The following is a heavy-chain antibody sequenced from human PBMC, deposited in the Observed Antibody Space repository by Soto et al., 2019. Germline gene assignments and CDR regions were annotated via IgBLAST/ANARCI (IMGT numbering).Heavy chain of an antibody. CDR3: AHTDDYDDPQPRWFDP. Sequence: QITLRESGPTLVKPTETLTLTCTFSGFSVTSDGVAVAWIRQPPGKVLEWLALIYWDDDKRYNPSLSSRLSIVAYTSNNQVVLTMTDMAPVDTATYYCAHTDDYDDPQPRWFDPWGQGTPVTVSS. V-gene: IGHV2-5*02. D-gene: IGHD4-17*01. CDR2: IYWDDDK. CDR1: GFSVTSDGVA. J-gene: IGHJ5*02.